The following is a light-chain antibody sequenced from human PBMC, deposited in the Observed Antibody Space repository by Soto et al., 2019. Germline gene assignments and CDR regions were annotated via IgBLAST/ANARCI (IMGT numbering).Light chain of an antibody. V-gene: IGKV1-5*01. Sequence: DIQMTQSPSTLSASVGDRVHITCRASQSISRWLAWYQQKTGKAPKLLIFDASTLETGGPSRFSGSGSGTECTIPIINLQPDDFATYYCKQYNSYLTIGGATKVASK. J-gene: IGKJ4*01. CDR2: DAS. CDR3: KQYNSYLT. CDR1: QSISRW.